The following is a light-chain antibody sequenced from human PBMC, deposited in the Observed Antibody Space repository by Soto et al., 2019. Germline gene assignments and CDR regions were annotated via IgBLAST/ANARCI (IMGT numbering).Light chain of an antibody. V-gene: IGLV2-14*01. CDR2: EVT. CDR1: TSDVGGYNY. Sequence: QSALTQPASVSGSPGQSITISCTGSTSDVGGYNYVSWYQQHPGKAPKLMIYEVTNRPSGVSNRFSGSKSGNTASLTISGLQAEDEADYYCSSYTRSNTLHVIFGGGTKVTVL. J-gene: IGLJ2*01. CDR3: SSYTRSNTLHVI.